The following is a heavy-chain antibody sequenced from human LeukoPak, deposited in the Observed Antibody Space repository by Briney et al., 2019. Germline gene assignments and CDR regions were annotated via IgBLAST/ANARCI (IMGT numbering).Heavy chain of an antibody. D-gene: IGHD3-10*01. Sequence: GESLRLSCEASGFSFSHSAMYWVRQAPGKGLEWVSSIEASGGATYYADSVNGRFTISRDNSKNTLYLQMNSLRAEDTAVYYCAKFSSRYYYGSGSYIDYWGQGTLVTVSS. J-gene: IGHJ4*02. CDR3: AKFSSRYYYGSGSYIDY. V-gene: IGHV3-23*01. CDR1: GFSFSHSA. CDR2: IEASGGAT.